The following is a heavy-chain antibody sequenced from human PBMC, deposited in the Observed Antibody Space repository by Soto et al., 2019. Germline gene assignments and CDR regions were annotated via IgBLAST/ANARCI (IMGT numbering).Heavy chain of an antibody. D-gene: IGHD6-19*01. Sequence: ASVKVSCKASRYTFTNSAMHWVRQAPGQRLEWMGWISGGNGNTKYSPKLQDRVTITRDTSASTAYMELSSLRSEDTALYYCARDGVAAGNINFDYWGQGTLVTVSS. CDR3: ARDGVAAGNINFDY. V-gene: IGHV1-3*01. J-gene: IGHJ4*02. CDR1: RYTFTNSA. CDR2: ISGGNGNT.